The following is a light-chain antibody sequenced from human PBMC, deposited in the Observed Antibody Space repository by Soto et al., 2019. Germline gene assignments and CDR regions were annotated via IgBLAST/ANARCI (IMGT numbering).Light chain of an antibody. V-gene: IGKV3-20*01. CDR1: QRVDNNF. CDR2: GAS. CDR3: QQYGSSLWT. Sequence: EIVMTQSPATLSLSPGEGATLSCRTSQRVDNNFVAWYQQKPGQAPRLLIYGASTRATGIPDRFSGSGFGTDFTLTITRLEPEDFAVYYCQQYGSSLWTLGLGTKVDIK. J-gene: IGKJ1*01.